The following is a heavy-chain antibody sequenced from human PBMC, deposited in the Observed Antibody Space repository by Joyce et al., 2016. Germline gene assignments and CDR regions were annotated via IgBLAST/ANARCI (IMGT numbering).Heavy chain of an antibody. J-gene: IGHJ3*02. CDR2: INTNSGNP. CDR1: GDNFTSYA. V-gene: IGHV7-4-1*02. Sequence: QVQLVQSGSELKKPGASVKVSCKASGDNFTSYAMNWVRQAPGQGLEWMGGINTNSGNPTYAQGFTGRFVFSLDTSVSTAYLQISSLKADDTAVYYCARRVVTAIGDAFDIWGQGTMVTVSS. CDR3: ARRVVTAIGDAFDI. D-gene: IGHD2-21*02.